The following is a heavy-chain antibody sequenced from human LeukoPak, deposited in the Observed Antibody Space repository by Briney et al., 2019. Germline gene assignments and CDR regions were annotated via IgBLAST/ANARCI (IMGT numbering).Heavy chain of an antibody. CDR3: ARDLWNFYDDSGYYRDFGS. CDR2: IGSYGGDT. D-gene: IGHD3-22*01. J-gene: IGHJ5*01. Sequence: VASVKVSCKATSRISWVRQAPGQGLEWMGWIGSYGGDTYYAQKFQGRVTVTTDTSTSTVYMELRSLRSDDTAVYYCARDLWNFYDDSGYYRDFGSWGQGTLVTVSS. CDR1: TSR. V-gene: IGHV1-18*01.